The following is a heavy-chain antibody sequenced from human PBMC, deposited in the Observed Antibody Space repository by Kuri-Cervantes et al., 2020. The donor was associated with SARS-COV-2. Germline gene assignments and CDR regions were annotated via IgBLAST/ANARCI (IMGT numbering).Heavy chain of an antibody. CDR1: GFTFSSYW. CDR3: ARVPSITMVREANSYGMDV. V-gene: IGHV3-74*01. CDR2: INSDGSST. J-gene: IGHJ6*02. D-gene: IGHD3-10*01. Sequence: GESLKISCAASGFTFSSYWMHWVRQAPGKGLVWVSRINSDGSSTSYADSVKGRFTISRDNAKNTLYLQMNSLRAEDTAVYYCARVPSITMVREANSYGMDVWGQGTTVTVSS.